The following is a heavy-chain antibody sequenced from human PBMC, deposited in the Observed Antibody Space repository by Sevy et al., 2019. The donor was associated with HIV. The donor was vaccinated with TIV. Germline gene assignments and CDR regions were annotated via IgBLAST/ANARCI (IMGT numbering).Heavy chain of an antibody. J-gene: IGHJ4*02. Sequence: GGSLRLSCAASGFTFGTYWMSWARQAPGKGLEWVANIKQDGSEKFYVDSVKGRFTISRDNANNSLYLQMNSLRVEDTAIYYCASMISTWYPVYFDYWGQGALVTVSS. CDR3: ASMISTWYPVYFDY. CDR1: GFTFGTYW. D-gene: IGHD6-13*01. V-gene: IGHV3-7*01. CDR2: IKQDGSEK.